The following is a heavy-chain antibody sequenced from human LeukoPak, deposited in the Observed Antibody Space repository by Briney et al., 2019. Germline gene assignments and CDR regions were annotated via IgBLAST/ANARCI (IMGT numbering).Heavy chain of an antibody. Sequence: GESLKISCKGSGYRFNNYWIGWVRQMPGKGLEWMGIIYAGDSDARYSPSFQGQVTMAVDKSISTAYLQWTSLNASDSSMYYCARTHDYGGSEWFDRRGQGTLVTVSS. V-gene: IGHV5-51*01. J-gene: IGHJ5*02. CDR1: GYRFNNYW. D-gene: IGHD4/OR15-4a*01. CDR2: IYAGDSDA. CDR3: ARTHDYGGSEWFDR.